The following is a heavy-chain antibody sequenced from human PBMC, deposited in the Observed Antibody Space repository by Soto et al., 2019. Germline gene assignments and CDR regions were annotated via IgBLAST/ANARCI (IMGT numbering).Heavy chain of an antibody. CDR3: ARGNYYDRRGYFSALDI. Sequence: QVLLVQSGGEVKKPGASVKVSCKASGYTFSSYGINWVRQAPGQGLEWLGWVSAYNDNIDYAQTFQGRVTMTTDKSTNTAYMELRSLRSDDTAVYYCARGNYYDRRGYFSALDIWGPGTMVTVSS. CDR2: VSAYNDNI. J-gene: IGHJ3*02. CDR1: GYTFSSYG. V-gene: IGHV1-18*01. D-gene: IGHD3-22*01.